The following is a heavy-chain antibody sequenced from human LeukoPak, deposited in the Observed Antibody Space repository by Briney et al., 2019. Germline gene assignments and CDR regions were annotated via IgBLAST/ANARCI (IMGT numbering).Heavy chain of an antibody. J-gene: IGHJ3*02. CDR1: GFAFSSDE. CDR3: ARDPRYYGDNTPEAFDI. D-gene: IGHD2-21*01. CDR2: ISSNRGGIM. V-gene: IGHV3-48*03. Sequence: SLRLSCAASGFAFSSDEMNWVRQAPGQGVKGCSCISSNRGGIMYYAASVRGRFTISRDNGRNSLYLQMDSLRADGTALYYCARDPRYYGDNTPEAFDIWGQGTMVTVSS.